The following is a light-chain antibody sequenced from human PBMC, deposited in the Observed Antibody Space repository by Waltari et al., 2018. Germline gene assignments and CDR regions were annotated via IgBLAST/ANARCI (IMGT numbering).Light chain of an antibody. CDR2: AAS. CDR1: QSISSY. J-gene: IGKJ1*01. CDR3: QQSYSTLWT. Sequence: DIQMTQSPSSLSATVGDRVTIPCRASQSISSYLNCYPQKPGKAPKLLIYAASSLQSGVPSRFSGSGSGTDFTLTISSLQPEDFATYYCQQSYSTLWTFGQGTKVEIK. V-gene: IGKV1-39*01.